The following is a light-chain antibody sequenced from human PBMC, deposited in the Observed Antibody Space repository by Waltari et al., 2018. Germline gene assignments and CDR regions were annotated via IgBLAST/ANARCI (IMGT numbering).Light chain of an antibody. J-gene: IGKJ2*01. Sequence: ETVMTQSPATLSVSPGGRATLSCRASQSLGTHLAWYQQKPGQAPRLLIYGASSRATGVPARFGGSGSGTDFTLTISSLQSEDFVVYYCQQYNNWPLYTFGQGTKLEI. CDR1: QSLGTH. CDR2: GAS. CDR3: QQYNNWPLYT. V-gene: IGKV3-15*01.